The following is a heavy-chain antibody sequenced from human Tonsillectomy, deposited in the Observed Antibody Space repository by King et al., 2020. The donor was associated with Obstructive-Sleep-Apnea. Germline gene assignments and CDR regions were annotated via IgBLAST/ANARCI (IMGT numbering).Heavy chain of an antibody. V-gene: IGHV3-7*01. D-gene: IGHD2/OR15-2a*01. Sequence: VQLVESGGGLVQPGGSLRLSCAASGFIFNSYWMSWVRQAPGKGLEWVANIKQDGSETYYVDFVRGRFTISRDNAKSSPYLQMNSLRAEDTAVYYCAKCNSRSCYYSGMDVWGQGTTVSVSS. J-gene: IGHJ6*02. CDR2: IKQDGSET. CDR3: AKCNSRSCYYSGMDV. CDR1: GFIFNSYW.